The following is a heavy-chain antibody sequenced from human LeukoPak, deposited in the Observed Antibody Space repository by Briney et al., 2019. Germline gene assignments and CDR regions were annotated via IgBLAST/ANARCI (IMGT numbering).Heavy chain of an antibody. V-gene: IGHV5-51*01. Sequence: HGESLQISCKGSGYSFTSYWIGWVRQLPGKGLEWMGIIYPGDSDTRYSPSFQGQVTISADKSISTAYLQWSSLKASDTAMYYCASSNSSSPKRYYYYMDVWGKGTTVTVSS. CDR3: ASSNSSSPKRYYYYMDV. D-gene: IGHD6-6*01. J-gene: IGHJ6*03. CDR2: IYPGDSDT. CDR1: GYSFTSYW.